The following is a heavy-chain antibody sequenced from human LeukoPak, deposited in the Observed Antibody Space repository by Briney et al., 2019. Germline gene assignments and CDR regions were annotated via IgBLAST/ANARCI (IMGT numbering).Heavy chain of an antibody. CDR2: TYYRSKWYN. D-gene: IGHD6-13*01. J-gene: IGHJ4*02. Sequence: SQTLSLACDISGDSLSSNSATWNWIRQSPSRGLEWLGRTYYRSKWYNDYALSVNSRIMISPDTSKNQFSLHLNSVTPDDTAVYFCARVTAPGTGRDYFDFWGQGTLVTVSS. V-gene: IGHV6-1*01. CDR3: ARVTAPGTGRDYFDF. CDR1: GDSLSSNSAT.